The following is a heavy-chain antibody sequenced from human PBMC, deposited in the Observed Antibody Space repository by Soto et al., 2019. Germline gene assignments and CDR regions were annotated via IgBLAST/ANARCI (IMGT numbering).Heavy chain of an antibody. CDR3: VRDPISGYRYFDY. Sequence: QVQLVQSGAEVKKPGASVKVACKASGYIFTNSDIHWVRQAPGQGLEWMGIINLSADRTSYAQKFQGRFTVTMDTSTSTVYMEFGSLRAADTAVYYCVRDPISGYRYFDYWGQGTLVTVSS. CDR2: INLSADRT. V-gene: IGHV1-46*03. CDR1: GYIFTNSD. J-gene: IGHJ4*02. D-gene: IGHD3-22*01.